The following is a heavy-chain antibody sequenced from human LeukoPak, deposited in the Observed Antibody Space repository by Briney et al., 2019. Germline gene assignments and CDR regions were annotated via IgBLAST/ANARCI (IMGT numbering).Heavy chain of an antibody. D-gene: IGHD1-26*01. V-gene: IGHV4-4*07. CDR3: ARDESITWDPPFDY. Sequence: SETLSLSCTVSGGSISGYYWSWIRQPAGKGLEWIGRMTTSGSSHYNPSLRSRVTISLDTSANKFSLKLSSVTAADTAVYYCARDESITWDPPFDYWGQGTLVTVSS. CDR1: GGSISGYY. J-gene: IGHJ4*02. CDR2: MTTSGSS.